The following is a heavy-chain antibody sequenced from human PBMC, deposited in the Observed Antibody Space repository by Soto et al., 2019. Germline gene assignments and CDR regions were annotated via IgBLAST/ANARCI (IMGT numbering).Heavy chain of an antibody. D-gene: IGHD1-26*01. CDR3: ARDSYSGSH. V-gene: IGHV3-11*06. J-gene: IGHJ4*02. CDR1: GFTSSDYY. Sequence: PGGSLRLSCAASGFTSSDYYMSWIRQAPGKGLEWVSYISSSSSYTNYADSVKGRFTISRDNAKNSLYLQMNSLRAEDTAVYYCARDSYSGSHWGQGTLVTVSS. CDR2: ISSSSSYT.